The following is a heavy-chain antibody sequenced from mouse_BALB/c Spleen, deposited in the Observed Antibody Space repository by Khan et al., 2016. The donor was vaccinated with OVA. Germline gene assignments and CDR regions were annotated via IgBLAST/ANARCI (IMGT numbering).Heavy chain of an antibody. Sequence: VQLQQSGPGLVKPSQSLSLTCTVTGYSITSEYTWNWIRQFPGNKLEWMGFIRYSGNTRYNPSLKSRISLTRDTSKNQFFLQLNSVTSEDTATYYCARKDYYDYDPFPYWGQGTLVTVSA. CDR2: IRYSGNT. CDR3: ARKDYYDYDPFPY. J-gene: IGHJ3*01. D-gene: IGHD2-4*01. CDR1: GYSITSEYT. V-gene: IGHV3-2*02.